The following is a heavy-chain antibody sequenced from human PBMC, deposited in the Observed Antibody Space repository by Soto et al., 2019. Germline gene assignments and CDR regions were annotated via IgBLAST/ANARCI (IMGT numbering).Heavy chain of an antibody. D-gene: IGHD3-22*01. V-gene: IGHV1-24*01. CDR3: ATVRIVVVITTGYYGMDV. CDR1: GYTLTELS. J-gene: IGHJ6*02. Sequence: ASVKVSCKVSGYTLTELSMHWVRQAPGKGLEWMGGFDPEDGETIYTQKFQGRVTMTEDTSTDTAYMELSSLRSEDTAVYYCATVRIVVVITTGYYGMDVWGQGTTVTVSS. CDR2: FDPEDGET.